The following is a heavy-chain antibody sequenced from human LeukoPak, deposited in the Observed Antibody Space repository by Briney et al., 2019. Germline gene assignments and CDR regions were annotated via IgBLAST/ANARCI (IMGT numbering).Heavy chain of an antibody. CDR2: IKPDESEK. V-gene: IGHV3-7*01. J-gene: IGHJ4*02. CDR1: GLTFSTSW. Sequence: GGSLRLSCAVSGLTFSTSWMDWVRQAPGKGLEWVASIKPDESEKYSAGSVKGRLTISRDNAKNSLFLQMENLRVEDTALYYCVRDLHYSRLDYWGQGMLVAVSS. D-gene: IGHD4-11*01. CDR3: VRDLHYSRLDY.